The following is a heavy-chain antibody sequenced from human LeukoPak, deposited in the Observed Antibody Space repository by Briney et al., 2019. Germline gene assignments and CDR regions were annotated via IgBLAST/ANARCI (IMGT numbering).Heavy chain of an antibody. CDR1: GYTFTSYY. D-gene: IGHD2-15*01. CDR2: INPSGGST. CDR3: ARGACSGGSCYYYFDY. V-gene: IGHV1-46*01. J-gene: IGHJ4*02. Sequence: ASVKVSCKASGYTFTSYYMHWVRQAPGHGLEWMGIINPSGGSTSYAQKFQGRVTMTRDTSTSTVYMELSSLRSEDTAVYYCARGACSGGSCYYYFDYWGQGTLVTVSS.